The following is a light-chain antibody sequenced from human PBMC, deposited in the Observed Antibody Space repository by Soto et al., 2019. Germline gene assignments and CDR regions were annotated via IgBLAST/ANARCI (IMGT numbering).Light chain of an antibody. CDR2: DAS. CDR1: QSVSSN. J-gene: IGKJ1*01. Sequence: EIVMTQSPATLSLSPGERATLSCRASQSVSSNLAWYQQKPGQAPRLLIYDASTRATGIPARFSGSGSGTEFTLTISSLQSEDFAVYYCQQYNNWPPCTFGQGTKVEIK. V-gene: IGKV3-15*01. CDR3: QQYNNWPPCT.